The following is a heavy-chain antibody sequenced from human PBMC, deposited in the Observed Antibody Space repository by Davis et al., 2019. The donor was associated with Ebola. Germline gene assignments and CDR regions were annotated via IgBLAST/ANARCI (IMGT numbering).Heavy chain of an antibody. V-gene: IGHV3-23*01. CDR1: GFTFSNYA. CDR3: AKGGARYFYHYYGMDV. D-gene: IGHD2/OR15-2a*01. Sequence: GGSLRLSYAASGFTFSNYAMSWVRQAPGKGLEWVSGISGSGATTYYADSVKGRFTISRDNSKNTLYLQMNSLRADDTALYYCAKGGARYFYHYYGMDVWGQGTTVTVSS. J-gene: IGHJ6*02. CDR2: ISGSGATT.